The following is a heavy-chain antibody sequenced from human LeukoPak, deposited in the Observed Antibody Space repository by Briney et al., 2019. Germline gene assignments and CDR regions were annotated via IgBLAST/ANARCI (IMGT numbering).Heavy chain of an antibody. CDR2: ISGSGGST. CDR3: ARDGIMITFGGVIVPHDAFDI. V-gene: IGHV3-23*01. Sequence: GGSLRLSCAASGFTFSSYAMSWVRQAPGKGLEWVSAISGSGGSTYYAASVKGRFTISRDNSTNTLYLQMNSLRAEDTAVYYCARDGIMITFGGVIVPHDAFDIWGQGTMVTVSS. D-gene: IGHD3-16*02. CDR1: GFTFSSYA. J-gene: IGHJ3*02.